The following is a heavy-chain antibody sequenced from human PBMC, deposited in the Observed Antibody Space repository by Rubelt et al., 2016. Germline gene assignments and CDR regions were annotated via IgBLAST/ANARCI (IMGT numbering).Heavy chain of an antibody. CDR2: IKEDGSEK. V-gene: IGHV3-7*01. D-gene: IGHD5-12*01. CDR1: GFTFNTYW. CDR3: AMATTLDY. J-gene: IGHJ4*02. Sequence: EVQLVASGGGLIQPGGSLRLSCAASGFTFNTYWMTWVRQGPGKGMEWVATIKEDGSEKYYVDSVKGRFTISRDNAKKYLYLQMDSLRAEDTVVYSCAMATTLDYWGRGTLVTVSS.